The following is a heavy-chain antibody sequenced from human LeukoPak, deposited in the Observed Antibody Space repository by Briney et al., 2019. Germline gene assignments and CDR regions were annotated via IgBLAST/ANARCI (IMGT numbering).Heavy chain of an antibody. Sequence: SETLSLTCTVSGGSISSYYWSWIRQPAGKGLEWIGRIYTSGGTDYNPSLKSRVTMSIDTSKNQFSLKLSSVTAADTAVYYCAKDFIAMSEWEPLGDWGQGTLVTVSS. CDR3: AKDFIAMSEWEPLGD. CDR1: GGSISSYY. V-gene: IGHV4-4*07. J-gene: IGHJ4*02. D-gene: IGHD1-26*01. CDR2: IYTSGGT.